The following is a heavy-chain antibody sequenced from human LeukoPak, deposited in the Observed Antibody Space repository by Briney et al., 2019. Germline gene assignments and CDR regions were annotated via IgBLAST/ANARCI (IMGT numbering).Heavy chain of an antibody. Sequence: GGSLRLSCAASGFTFSSYAMSWVRQAPGKGLEWVSAISGGGGSTYYADSVKGRFTISRDNSKNTLYLQMNSLRAEDTAVYYCAKNIAVAGTNFDYWGQGTLVTVSS. D-gene: IGHD6-19*01. CDR1: GFTFSSYA. V-gene: IGHV3-23*01. CDR3: AKNIAVAGTNFDY. CDR2: ISGGGGST. J-gene: IGHJ4*02.